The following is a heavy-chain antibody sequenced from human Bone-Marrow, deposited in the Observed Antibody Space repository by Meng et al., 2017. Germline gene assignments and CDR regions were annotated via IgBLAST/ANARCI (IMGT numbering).Heavy chain of an antibody. CDR3: ARDLRDSSSWYVRDPYYFDY. CDR2: IYYSGST. V-gene: IGHV4-39*07. CDR1: GGSISSSSYY. J-gene: IGHJ4*02. D-gene: IGHD6-13*01. Sequence: SETLSLTCTVSGGSISSSSYYWGWIRQPPGKGLEWIGSIYYSGSTYYNPSLKSRVTISVDTSKNQFSLKLSSVTAADTAVYYCARDLRDSSSWYVRDPYYFDYWGQGTPVTVSS.